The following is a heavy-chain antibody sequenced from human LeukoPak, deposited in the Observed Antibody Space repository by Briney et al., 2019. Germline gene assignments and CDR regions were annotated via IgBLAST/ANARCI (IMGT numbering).Heavy chain of an antibody. V-gene: IGHV1-3*01. J-gene: IGHJ3*02. CDR1: GYTFTKYA. CDR3: ARDSDDALDI. Sequence: ASVKLSCKASGYTFTKYAMHWVRQAPGQRPEWMGWMNAGNGNTKYSQKFRGRVTLTRDTSASTAYMGLSSLKSEDTAVYYCARDSDDALDIWGQGTMVTVSS. CDR2: MNAGNGNT.